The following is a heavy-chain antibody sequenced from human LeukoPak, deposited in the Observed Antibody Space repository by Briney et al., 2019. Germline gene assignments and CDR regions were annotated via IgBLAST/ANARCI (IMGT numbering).Heavy chain of an antibody. CDR1: RHTFISYY. CDR2: INPSGGST. Sequence: GASVKVSCKASRHTFISYYMHWVRQAPGQGLEWMGIINPSGGSTSYAQKLQGRVTMTRDTSTSTVYMELSSPRSEDTAVYYCAIAVNSDAFDIWGQGTMVTVSS. V-gene: IGHV1-46*04. J-gene: IGHJ3*02. CDR3: AIAVNSDAFDI. D-gene: IGHD4-11*01.